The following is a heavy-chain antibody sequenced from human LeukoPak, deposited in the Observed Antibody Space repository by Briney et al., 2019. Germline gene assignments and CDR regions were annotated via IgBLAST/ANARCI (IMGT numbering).Heavy chain of an antibody. V-gene: IGHV4-39*01. CDR3: ARCPRYSGYYYYYMDV. D-gene: IGHD3-16*02. CDR2: KYYRGST. Sequence: SETLSLTCTVSGGSISSSYYWGWIRQPPGKGLEWIGNKYYRGSTYYNPSLKSRVTISVDTSKNQFSLKLSSVTAADTAVYYCARCPRYSGYYYYYMDVWGKGTTVTISS. J-gene: IGHJ6*03. CDR1: GGSISSSYY.